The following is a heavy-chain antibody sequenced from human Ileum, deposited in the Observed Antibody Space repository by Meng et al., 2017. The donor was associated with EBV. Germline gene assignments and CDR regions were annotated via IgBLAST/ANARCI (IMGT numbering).Heavy chain of an antibody. CDR3: VRGGTYYLSY. D-gene: IGHD1-26*01. J-gene: IGHJ4*02. V-gene: IGHV4-4*02. CDR2: MYPTGPT. CDR1: GGSISSDYW. Sequence: QGPLQDAGPGLGKPWDTLSLTCAILGGSISSDYWWSGVRQSPEKGLEWIGEMYPTGPTYYNPSLKGRVSISIDKSKNQLSLKLNSVTAADTAVYYCVRGGTYYLSYWGQGSLVTVSS.